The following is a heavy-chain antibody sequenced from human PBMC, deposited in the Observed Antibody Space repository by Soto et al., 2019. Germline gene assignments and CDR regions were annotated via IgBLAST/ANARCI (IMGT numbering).Heavy chain of an antibody. V-gene: IGHV1-69*01. J-gene: IGHJ6*02. D-gene: IGHD6-13*01. CDR2: IIPIFGTA. Sequence: QVQLVQSGAEVKKPGSSVKVSCKASGGTFSSYAISWVRQAPGQGLEWMGGIIPIFGTANYAQKFQGRVTITADESTSTAYMELSSLRSEDPAVYYCARPSVQQLIRDYYYGMDVWGQGTTVTVSS. CDR1: GGTFSSYA. CDR3: ARPSVQQLIRDYYYGMDV.